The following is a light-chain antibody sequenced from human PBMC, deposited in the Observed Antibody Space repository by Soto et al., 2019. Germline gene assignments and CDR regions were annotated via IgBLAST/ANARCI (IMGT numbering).Light chain of an antibody. V-gene: IGKV3-11*01. J-gene: IGKJ5*01. Sequence: EIVLTQSPATLSLSPCERATLSCRASQSVASFLVWYQQKPGQAPRLLIYDTSNRATGIPARFSGSGSGTDFTLTISSLEPEDFAVYYCQQRDNWPPLTFGQGTRLEIK. CDR2: DTS. CDR1: QSVASF. CDR3: QQRDNWPPLT.